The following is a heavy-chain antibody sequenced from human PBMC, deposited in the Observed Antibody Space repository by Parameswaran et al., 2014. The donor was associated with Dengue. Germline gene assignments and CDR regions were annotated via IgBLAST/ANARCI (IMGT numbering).Heavy chain of an antibody. V-gene: IGHV4-61*07. D-gene: IGHD2-21*01. Sequence: RWIRQPPGKGLEWIGYIYYSGSTNYNPSLKSRATILVDTSKNQFSLKLSSVTAADTAVYYCARHRDGFDYWGQGTLVTVSS. CDR3: ARHRDGFDY. CDR2: IYYSGST. J-gene: IGHJ4*02.